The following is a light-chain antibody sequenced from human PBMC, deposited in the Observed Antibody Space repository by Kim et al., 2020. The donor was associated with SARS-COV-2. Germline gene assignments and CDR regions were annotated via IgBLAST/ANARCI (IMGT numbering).Light chain of an antibody. J-gene: IGLJ2*01. Sequence: GQRVTIYCSGRSSNIRSNTVNWYQQLPGTAPKLLISSNNQRPSGVPDRFSGSQSGTSASLAISGLQSEDEADYYCAAWDDSLTGVVFGGGTQLTVL. V-gene: IGLV1-44*01. CDR1: SSNIRSNT. CDR3: AAWDDSLTGVV. CDR2: SNN.